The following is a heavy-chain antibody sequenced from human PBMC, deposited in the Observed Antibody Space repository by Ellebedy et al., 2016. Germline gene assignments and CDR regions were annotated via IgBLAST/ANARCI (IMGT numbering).Heavy chain of an antibody. V-gene: IGHV1-2*02. CDR2: INPKRGDT. CDR3: ARVGYSGYDEFDF. Sequence: ASVKVSCXASGYTFSDFYIYWVRQAPGQGLEWLGWINPKRGDTNYARNFQGRVTMSRDTSITTAYMELTSLRSDDTAVYYCARVGYSGYDEFDFWGQGTLVTVSS. D-gene: IGHD5-12*01. CDR1: GYTFSDFY. J-gene: IGHJ4*02.